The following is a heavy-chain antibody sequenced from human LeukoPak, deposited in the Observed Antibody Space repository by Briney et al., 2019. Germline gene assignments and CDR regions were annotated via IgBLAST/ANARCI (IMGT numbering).Heavy chain of an antibody. Sequence: ASVKVSCKASGYTFTGYYMHWVRQAPGQGLEWMGWINPNSGGTNYAQKFQGRVTMTRDTSISTAYMELSRLRSDDTAVYYCARNVLGSSWQGNWFDPWGQGTLVTVSS. D-gene: IGHD6-13*01. CDR3: ARNVLGSSWQGNWFDP. J-gene: IGHJ5*02. V-gene: IGHV1-2*02. CDR2: INPNSGGT. CDR1: GYTFTGYY.